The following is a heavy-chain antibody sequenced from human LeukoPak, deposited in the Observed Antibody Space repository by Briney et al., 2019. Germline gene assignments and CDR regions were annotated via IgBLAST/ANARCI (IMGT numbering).Heavy chain of an antibody. Sequence: GGSLRLSCAASGFTFSSYGMHWVRQAPGKGLEWVAVISYDGSNKYYADSVKGRFTISRDNSKNTLYLQMNSLRAEDTAVYYCAKDRSYCSGGSCDWFDPWGQGTLVIVSS. V-gene: IGHV3-30*18. D-gene: IGHD2-15*01. CDR3: AKDRSYCSGGSCDWFDP. CDR2: ISYDGSNK. J-gene: IGHJ5*02. CDR1: GFTFSSYG.